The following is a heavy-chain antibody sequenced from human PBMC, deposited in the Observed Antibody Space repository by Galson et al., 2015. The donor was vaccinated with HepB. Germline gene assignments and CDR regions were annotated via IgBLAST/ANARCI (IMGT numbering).Heavy chain of an antibody. D-gene: IGHD2-15*01. Sequence: SVEVSCKASGYIFSDYYIHWVRQAPGQGLEWMGRINPNRGGTNYVRKFQGRVTMTKDTSVRTAYMELSRLRYDDTAVYYCVRAQKDGNFENWGQGTLVTVSS. J-gene: IGHJ4*02. CDR1: GYIFSDYY. CDR3: VRAQKDGNFEN. CDR2: INPNRGGT. V-gene: IGHV1-2*06.